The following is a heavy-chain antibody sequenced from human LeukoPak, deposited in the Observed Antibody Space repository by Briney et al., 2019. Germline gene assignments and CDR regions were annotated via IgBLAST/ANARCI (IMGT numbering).Heavy chain of an antibody. CDR3: ATSGAYEISWAFNI. CDR1: GFTFSTYE. CDR2: IGSRPTTT. Sequence: GGSLRLSCAGSGFTFSTYEMNWLRQAPGKGLEWVSYIGSRPTTTYYAESVRGRFTISRDNTKNSVFLQMTSLRADGAAVYFCATSGAYEISWAFNIWGQGTMVAVSS. D-gene: IGHD3-9*01. V-gene: IGHV3-48*03. J-gene: IGHJ3*02.